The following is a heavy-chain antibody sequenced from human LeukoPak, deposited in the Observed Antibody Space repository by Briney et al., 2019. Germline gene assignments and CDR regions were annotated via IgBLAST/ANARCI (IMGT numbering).Heavy chain of an antibody. Sequence: PSETLSLTCAAYGGSFSGYYWSWIRQPPGKGLEWIGEINHSGSTNYNPSLKSRVTISVDTSKNQFSLKLSSVTAADTAVYYCASVGYGDYVWGQGTLVTVSS. CDR1: GGSFSGYY. CDR2: INHSGST. CDR3: ASVGYGDYV. V-gene: IGHV4-34*01. J-gene: IGHJ4*02. D-gene: IGHD4-17*01.